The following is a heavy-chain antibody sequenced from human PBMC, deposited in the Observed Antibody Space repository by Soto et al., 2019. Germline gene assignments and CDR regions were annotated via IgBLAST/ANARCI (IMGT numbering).Heavy chain of an antibody. CDR1: GGTFSNYP. V-gene: IGHV1-69*12. CDR3: ARGNHRWLQLWYFDL. J-gene: IGHJ2*01. Sequence: QVQLVQSGAEVNKPGSSVKVYCKASGGTFSNYPISWVRQAPGQGLEWMGGIIPIFGTVNYAQKFQGRVTITADESTSTAYMELSSLRSEDTAVYYCARGNHRWLQLWYFDLWGRGTLVTVSS. D-gene: IGHD5-12*01. CDR2: IIPIFGTV.